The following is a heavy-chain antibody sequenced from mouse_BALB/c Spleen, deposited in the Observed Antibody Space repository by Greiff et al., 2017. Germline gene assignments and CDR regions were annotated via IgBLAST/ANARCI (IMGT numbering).Heavy chain of an antibody. J-gene: IGHJ3*01. CDR1: GYTFTNYW. CDR3: ARDSSGPAY. CDR2: IYPGGGYT. Sequence: VQLQESGAELVRPGTSVKISCKASGYTFTNYWLGWVKQRPGHGLEWIGDIYPGGGYTNYNEKFKGKATLTADTSSSTAYMQLSSLTSEDSAVYFCARDSSGPAYWGQGTLVTVSA. V-gene: IGHV1-63*02. D-gene: IGHD3-2*01.